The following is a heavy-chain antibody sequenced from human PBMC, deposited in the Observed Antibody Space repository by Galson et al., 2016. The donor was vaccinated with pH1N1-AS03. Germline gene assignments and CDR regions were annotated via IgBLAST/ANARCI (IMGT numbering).Heavy chain of an antibody. CDR1: GVSVPSSGLA. V-gene: IGHV2-5*02. CDR2: IYWDDAK. Sequence: PALVKPTQTLTLTCSLSGVSVPSSGLAVGWFRLPPGKALEWLALIYWDDAKRFSPSLRNRLTITKDTTRTQAVLTVTNVNPLDTATHFCALPISWGNAFEIWGPGTMVTVAS. CDR3: ALPISWGNAFEI. J-gene: IGHJ3*02. D-gene: IGHD3-16*01.